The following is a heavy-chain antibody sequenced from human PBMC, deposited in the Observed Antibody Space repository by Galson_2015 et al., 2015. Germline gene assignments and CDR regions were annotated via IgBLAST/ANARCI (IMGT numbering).Heavy chain of an antibody. Sequence: TYSADSVKGRFTISRDNSKNTLYLQMNSLRAEDTAVYYCAKASRDGYNWGGGYFDYWGQGTMVTVSS. CDR2: T. J-gene: IGHJ4*03. D-gene: IGHD5-24*01. CDR3: AKASRDGYNWGGGYFDY. V-gene: IGHV3-23*01.